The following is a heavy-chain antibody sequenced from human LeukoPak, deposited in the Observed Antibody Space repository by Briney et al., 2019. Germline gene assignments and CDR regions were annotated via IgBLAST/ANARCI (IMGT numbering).Heavy chain of an antibody. CDR2: IWYDGSNK. Sequence: GGSLRLSCAASGFTFSSYGMHWVRQAPGKGLEWVAVIWYDGSNKYYADSVKGRFTISRDNSKNTLYLQMNSLRAEGTAVYYCARDGPKYCSGGSCLQPFDIWGQGTMVTVSS. J-gene: IGHJ3*02. CDR1: GFTFSSYG. V-gene: IGHV3-33*01. CDR3: ARDGPKYCSGGSCLQPFDI. D-gene: IGHD2-15*01.